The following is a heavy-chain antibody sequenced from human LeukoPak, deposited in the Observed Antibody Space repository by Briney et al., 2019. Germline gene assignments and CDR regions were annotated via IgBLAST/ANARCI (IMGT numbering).Heavy chain of an antibody. Sequence: SETLSLTCTVSGGSISSYYWSWIRQPPGKGLEWIGYIYYSGSTNYNPSLKSRVTISVGTSKNQFSLKLSSVTAADTAVYYCARATSYNWFDPWGQGTLVTVSS. CDR1: GGSISSYY. J-gene: IGHJ5*02. V-gene: IGHV4-59*01. D-gene: IGHD3-16*02. CDR2: IYYSGST. CDR3: ARATSYNWFDP.